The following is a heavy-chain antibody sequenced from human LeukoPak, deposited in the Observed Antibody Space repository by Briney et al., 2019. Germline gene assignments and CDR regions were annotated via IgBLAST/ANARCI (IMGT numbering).Heavy chain of an antibody. CDR1: GFTFDDYA. CDR2: ISWNSGSI. Sequence: QPGRSLRLSCAASGFTFDDYAMHWVRQAPGKGLEWVSGISWNSGSIGYADSVKGRFTISRDNAKNSLYLQMNSLRAEDTALYYCAKDTGAHYYYYGMDVWGQGTTVTVSS. CDR3: AKDTGAHYYYYGMDV. J-gene: IGHJ6*02. V-gene: IGHV3-9*01. D-gene: IGHD3-10*01.